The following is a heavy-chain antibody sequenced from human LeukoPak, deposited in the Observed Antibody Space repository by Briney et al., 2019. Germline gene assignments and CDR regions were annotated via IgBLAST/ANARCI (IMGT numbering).Heavy chain of an antibody. D-gene: IGHD1-26*01. CDR2: IKSKTDGGTT. CDR1: GFAFSDAW. CDR3: TADMPTSSRASDY. V-gene: IGHV3-15*01. J-gene: IGHJ4*02. Sequence: GGSLRLSCAASGFAFSDAWMSWVRQAPGMGLEWVGRIKSKTDGGTTDYAAPVKGRFTISRDDSKTMLYLQINSLKTHDTAVYYCTADMPTSSRASDYWGQGTLVTVPS.